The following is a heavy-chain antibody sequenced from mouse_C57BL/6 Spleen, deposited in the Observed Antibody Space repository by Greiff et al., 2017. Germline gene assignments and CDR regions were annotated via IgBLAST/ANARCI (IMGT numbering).Heavy chain of an antibody. Sequence: QVQLKQSGAELARPGASVKLSCKASGYTFTSYGISWVKQRTGQGLEWIGEIYPRSGNTYYNEKFKGKATLTADNSSSTAYMELRSLPAEDSAVYFCAREAPGVGYGYDERNAMDYWGQGTSGTVSS. V-gene: IGHV1-81*01. CDR2: IYPRSGNT. CDR3: AREAPGVGYGYDERNAMDY. D-gene: IGHD2-2*01. CDR1: GYTFTSYG. J-gene: IGHJ4*01.